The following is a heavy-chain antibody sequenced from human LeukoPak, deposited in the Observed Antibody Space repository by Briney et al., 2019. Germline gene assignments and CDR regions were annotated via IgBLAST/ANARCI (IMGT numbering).Heavy chain of an antibody. CDR3: ARGGYDSSGYDYYAASS. CDR2: IYHSGST. J-gene: IGHJ4*02. V-gene: IGHV4-30-2*01. D-gene: IGHD3-22*01. CDR1: GGSVSSGSYS. Sequence: SETLSLTCTVSGGSVSSGSYSWSWIRQPPGKGLEWIGYIYHSGSTYYNPSLKSRVTISVDRSKNQFSLKLSSVTAADTAVYYCARGGYDSSGYDYYAASSWGQGTLVTVSS.